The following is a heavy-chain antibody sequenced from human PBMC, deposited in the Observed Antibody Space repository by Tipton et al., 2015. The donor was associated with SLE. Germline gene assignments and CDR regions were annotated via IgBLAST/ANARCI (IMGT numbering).Heavy chain of an antibody. Sequence: TLSLTCAVYGGSFSGYYWGWIRQPPGKGLEWIGEVNYTGSTNYVPSLKSRVTISVDTSKNQFSLKLSSVTAADTAVYFCARGGRQLVPFTWFDPWGQGTLVTVSS. CDR3: ARGGRQLVPFTWFDP. V-gene: IGHV4-34*01. D-gene: IGHD6-13*01. CDR1: GGSFSGYY. J-gene: IGHJ5*02. CDR2: VNYTGST.